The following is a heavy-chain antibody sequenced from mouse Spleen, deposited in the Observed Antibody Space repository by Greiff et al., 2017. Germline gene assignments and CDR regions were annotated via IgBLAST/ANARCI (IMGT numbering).Heavy chain of an antibody. V-gene: IGHV3-6*01. D-gene: IGHD2-3*01. CDR3: AREGAYDGYGY. CDR2: ISYDGSN. Sequence: EVKLMESGPGLVKPSQSLSLTCSVTGYSITSGYYWNWIRQFPGNKLEWMGYISYDGSNNYNPSLKNRISITRDTSKNQFFLKLNSVTTEDTATYYCAREGAYDGYGYWGQGTSVTVSS. J-gene: IGHJ4*01. CDR1: GYSITSGYY.